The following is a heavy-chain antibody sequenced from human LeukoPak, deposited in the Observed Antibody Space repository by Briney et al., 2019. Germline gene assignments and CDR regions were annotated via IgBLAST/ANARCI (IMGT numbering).Heavy chain of an antibody. J-gene: IGHJ4*02. CDR1: GFTFSSYG. D-gene: IGHD1-26*01. CDR2: IWYDGSNK. Sequence: GGSLRLSCAASGFTFSSYGMHWVRQAPGKGLEWVAVIWYDGSNKYYADSVKGRFTISRDNSKNTLYLQMNSLRAEDTAVYYCAREAYSGSYLIPPLDYWGQGTLVTVSS. CDR3: AREAYSGSYLIPPLDY. V-gene: IGHV3-33*01.